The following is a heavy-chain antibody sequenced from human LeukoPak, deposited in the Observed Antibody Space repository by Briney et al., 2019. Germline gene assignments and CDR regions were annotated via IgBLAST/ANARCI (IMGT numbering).Heavy chain of an antibody. D-gene: IGHD3-3*02. CDR1: RFPPGKKA. CDR2: ISGSGGSK. Sequence: GGSLRLSCVGSRFPPGKKARGGFGQAPGKGRNGFPGISGSGGSKYYADSVRGRFTISRDNSKDTLFLQMSSLRADDTAKYYCAKEPEPFLEWHFDNWGQGTLVIVSS. CDR3: AKEPEPFLEWHFDN. J-gene: IGHJ4*02. V-gene: IGHV3-23*01.